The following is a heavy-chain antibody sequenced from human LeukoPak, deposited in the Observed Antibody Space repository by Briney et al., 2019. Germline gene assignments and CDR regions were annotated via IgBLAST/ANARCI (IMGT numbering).Heavy chain of an antibody. CDR1: GFTFSSYG. Sequence: PGRSLRLSCAASGFTFSSYGMHWVRQAPGKGLEWVSAISGSGGSTYYADSVKGRFTISRDNSKNTLYLQMNSLRAEDTAVYYCAKDAQPSIVGGTQYFDYWGQGTLVTVSS. CDR2: ISGSGGST. J-gene: IGHJ4*02. CDR3: AKDAQPSIVGGTQYFDY. D-gene: IGHD1-26*01. V-gene: IGHV3-23*01.